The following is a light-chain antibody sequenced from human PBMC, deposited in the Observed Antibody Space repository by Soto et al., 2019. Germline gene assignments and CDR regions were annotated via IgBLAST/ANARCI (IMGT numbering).Light chain of an antibody. Sequence: IVLTQSPGTLSLSPWKRATLSCRASQSVSSNLAWYQQKPGQAPRLLIYDASSRATGIPARFSGSGSATDFTLTISRLEPEDFALYYCQQYGSSPITFGQGTRLEIK. CDR1: QSVSSN. CDR2: DAS. J-gene: IGKJ5*01. V-gene: IGKV3-20*01. CDR3: QQYGSSPIT.